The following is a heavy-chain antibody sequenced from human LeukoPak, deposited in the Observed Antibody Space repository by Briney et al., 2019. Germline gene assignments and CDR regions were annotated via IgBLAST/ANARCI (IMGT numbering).Heavy chain of an antibody. CDR2: IYYSGST. V-gene: IGHV4-59*11. CDR1: GGSISSHY. D-gene: IGHD3-22*01. Sequence: SETLSLTCTVSGGSISSHYWSWIRQPPGKGLEWIWYIYYSGSTKFNPSLKSRVTISVDTSKNQFSLKLSSVTAADTAVYYCARGGGVTYYDSTGYLWYFDYWGQGTLVTVSS. CDR3: ARGGGVTYYDSTGYLWYFDY. J-gene: IGHJ4*02.